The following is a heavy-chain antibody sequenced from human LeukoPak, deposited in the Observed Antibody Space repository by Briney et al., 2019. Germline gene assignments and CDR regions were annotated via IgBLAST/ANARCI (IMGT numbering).Heavy chain of an antibody. J-gene: IGHJ4*02. Sequence: GGSLRLSCVASGLIFSRYWMSWVRQAPGKGLQWVAHIKEDGSEKYYLDSVKGRFTIARDDAKNSLYLQMNSLRDEDTAVYYCVRAGWELDYWGQGTPVTVSS. CDR1: GLIFSRYW. CDR2: IKEDGSEK. CDR3: VRAGWELDY. D-gene: IGHD4-23*01. V-gene: IGHV3-7*01.